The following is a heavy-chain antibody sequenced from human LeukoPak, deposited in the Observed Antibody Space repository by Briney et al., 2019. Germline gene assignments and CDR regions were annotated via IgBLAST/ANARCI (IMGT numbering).Heavy chain of an antibody. CDR1: GFTFSDYY. CDR3: ARDRCRDYDSSGYCPFDY. J-gene: IGHJ4*02. Sequence: PGGSLRLSCAASGFTFSDYYMSWIRQAPGKGLEWVSYISSSSSTIYYADSVKGRFTISRDNAKNSLYLQMNSLRAEDTAVYYCARDRCRDYDSSGYCPFDYWGQGTLVTVSS. CDR2: ISSSSSTI. D-gene: IGHD3-22*01. V-gene: IGHV3-11*04.